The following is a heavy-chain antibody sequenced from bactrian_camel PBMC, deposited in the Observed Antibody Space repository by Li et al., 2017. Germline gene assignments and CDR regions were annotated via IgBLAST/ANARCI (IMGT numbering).Heavy chain of an antibody. CDR1: GFTFSDYV. CDR3: ATDKEAINRVCIAAAVTGLGV. CDR2: IGRDGSNA. J-gene: IGHJ4*01. Sequence: QVQLVESGGGLVQPGGSLRLSCVVSGFTFSDYVMSWVRQAPGKGLEWVSSIGRDGSNADYADSVKGRFTISLDNTKNILYLQMNNLQPEDTAMYYCATDKEAINRVCIAAAVTGLGVRGQGTQVTVS. D-gene: IGHD5*01. V-gene: IGHV3S7*01.